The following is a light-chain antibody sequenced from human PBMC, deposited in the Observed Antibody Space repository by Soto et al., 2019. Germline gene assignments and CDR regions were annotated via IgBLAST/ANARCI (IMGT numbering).Light chain of an antibody. V-gene: IGLV2-8*01. CDR2: EVS. CDR3: SSYAGSNNLV. Sequence: QSVLTQPPSASGSPGQSVTISCTGTSSDVGGYNYVSWYQQYPGKAPKLMIYEVSKRPSGVPDRFSGSKSGNTASLTVSGLQAEDEADYYCSSYAGSNNLVFGGGTKPTVL. J-gene: IGLJ2*01. CDR1: SSDVGGYNY.